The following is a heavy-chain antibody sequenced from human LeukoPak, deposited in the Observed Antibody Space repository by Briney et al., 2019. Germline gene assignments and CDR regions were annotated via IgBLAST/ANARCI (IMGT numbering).Heavy chain of an antibody. D-gene: IGHD3-22*01. CDR3: TRAYYYDSSGYITDY. CDR2: IYYSGST. CDR1: GGSISSSSYY. Sequence: SETLSLTCTVSGGSISSSSYYWGWIRQPPGKGLEWIGSIYYSGSTYYNPSLKSRVTISVDTSKNQFSLKLSSVTAADTAVYYCTRAYYYDSSGYITDYWGQGTLVTVSS. J-gene: IGHJ4*02. V-gene: IGHV4-39*01.